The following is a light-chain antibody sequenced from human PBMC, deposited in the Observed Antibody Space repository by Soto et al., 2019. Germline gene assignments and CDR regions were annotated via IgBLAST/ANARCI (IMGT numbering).Light chain of an antibody. CDR1: QSVSSY. Sequence: EIVLTQSPATLSLSQGEGATLSCRASQSVSSYLAWYQQKPGQAPRLLIYDASNRATGIPARFSGSGSGTDFTLIISSLEPEDFAVYYCQQRSNWPVTFGLGTKVDIK. J-gene: IGKJ1*01. V-gene: IGKV3-11*01. CDR2: DAS. CDR3: QQRSNWPVT.